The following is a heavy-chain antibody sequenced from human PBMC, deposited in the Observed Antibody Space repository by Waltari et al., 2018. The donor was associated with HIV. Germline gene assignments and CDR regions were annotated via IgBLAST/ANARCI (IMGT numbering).Heavy chain of an antibody. CDR3: ATNIVVAATGTFDY. Sequence: QVQLVESGGGVVQPGGSLRLSCAASGFTFSSYGMHWVRQAPGKGLEWVKFRRYDGSKKHYAESVKGRFTISRDNSDNTLYLEMNSLRTEDTAVYYCATNIVVAATGTFDYWGQGTRVIVTA. CDR1: GFTFSSYG. D-gene: IGHD2-15*01. V-gene: IGHV3-30*02. J-gene: IGHJ4*02. CDR2: RRYDGSKK.